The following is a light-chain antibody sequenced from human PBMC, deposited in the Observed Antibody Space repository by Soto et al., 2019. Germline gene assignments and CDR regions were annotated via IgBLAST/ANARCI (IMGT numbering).Light chain of an antibody. CDR1: QSVLYTSNNKNY. CDR3: QEYYDTPLT. CDR2: WAS. Sequence: DIVMTQSPDSLAVSLGERATINCKSSQSVLYTSNNKNYLAWYQQKPGQSPELLIHWASTRESGVPDRFSGSGSGSDFPLTISSLQAEDVAVYYCQEYYDTPLTFGGGTKVEIK. J-gene: IGKJ4*01. V-gene: IGKV4-1*01.